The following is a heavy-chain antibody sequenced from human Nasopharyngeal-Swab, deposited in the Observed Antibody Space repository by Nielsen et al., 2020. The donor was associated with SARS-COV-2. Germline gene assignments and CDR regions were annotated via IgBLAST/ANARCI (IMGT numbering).Heavy chain of an antibody. CDR2: IYYSGST. D-gene: IGHD3-9*01. CDR3: ARSTYYDILTGYYFLYYFDY. V-gene: IGHV4-31*03. CDR1: GGSISSGGYY. Sequence: LRLSCTVSGGSISSGGYYWGWIRQHPGKGLEWIGYIYYSGSTYYNPSLKSRVTISVDTSKNQFSLKLSSVTAADTAVYYCARSTYYDILTGYYFLYYFDYWGQGTLVTVSS. J-gene: IGHJ4*02.